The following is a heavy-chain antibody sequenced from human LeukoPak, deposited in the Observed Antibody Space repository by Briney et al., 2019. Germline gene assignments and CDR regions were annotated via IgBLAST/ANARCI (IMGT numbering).Heavy chain of an antibody. V-gene: IGHV1-18*01. CDR2: ISAYNGNT. J-gene: IGHJ4*02. D-gene: IGHD3-10*01. CDR3: VWFGELLSAYYFDY. Sequence: SVKVSCKASGYTFTSYGICWVRQAPGPGLEWMGWISAYNGNTNYAQKLQGRATMTTDTSTSTAYMELRSLRSDDTAVYYCVWFGELLSAYYFDYWGQGTLVTVS. CDR1: GYTFTSYG.